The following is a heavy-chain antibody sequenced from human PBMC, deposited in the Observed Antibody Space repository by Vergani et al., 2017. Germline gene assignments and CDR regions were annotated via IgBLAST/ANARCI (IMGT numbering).Heavy chain of an antibody. V-gene: IGHV3-9*01. J-gene: IGHJ2*01. D-gene: IGHD6-13*01. CDR3: VKDIAASGNYWYFDL. CDR2: IHWNSDSI. CDR1: GFTFDDYA. Sequence: EVQLVESGGGLVQPGRSLRLSCAASGFTFDDYAMHWVRQAPGKGLEWVSGIHWNSDSIAYADSVKGRFTIYRDNAKNSLYLQMNSLRAEDTALYYCVKDIAASGNYWYFDLWGRGTLVTVSS.